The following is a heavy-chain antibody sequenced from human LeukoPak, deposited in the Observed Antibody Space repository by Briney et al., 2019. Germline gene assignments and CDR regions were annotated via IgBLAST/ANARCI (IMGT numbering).Heavy chain of an antibody. CDR2: INPNSGDT. CDR3: ARDISVGYSYGFWYY. Sequence: ASVKVSCKASGYTFTGCYMHWVRQAPGQGLEWMGWINPNSGDTNYAQKFQGRVTMTRDTSITTAYMEMSRLRSDDTAVYYCARDISVGYSYGFWYYWGQGTLVTVSS. J-gene: IGHJ4*02. V-gene: IGHV1-2*02. D-gene: IGHD5-18*01. CDR1: GYTFTGCY.